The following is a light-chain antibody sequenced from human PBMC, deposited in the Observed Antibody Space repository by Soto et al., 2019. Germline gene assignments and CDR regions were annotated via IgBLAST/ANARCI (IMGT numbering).Light chain of an antibody. CDR1: TGAVSSGHY. J-gene: IGLJ2*01. Sequence: QTVVTQEPSLIVSPGGTVTLTCGSSTGAVSSGHYPYWFQQKPGQAPRTLIYETSKKHSWTPARFSGSLLGGKAALTLSGAQPEDEADYYCFLAYSGAGVVFGGGTKLTVL. CDR2: ETS. CDR3: FLAYSGAGVV. V-gene: IGLV7-46*01.